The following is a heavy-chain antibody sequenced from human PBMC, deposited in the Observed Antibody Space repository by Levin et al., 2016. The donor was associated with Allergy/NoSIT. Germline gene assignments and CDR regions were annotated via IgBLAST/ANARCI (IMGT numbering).Heavy chain of an antibody. V-gene: IGHV1-2*02. J-gene: IGHJ6*02. Sequence: WVRQAPGQGLEWLGWINANSGGTDHAQRFEGRVTLTRDTSISTAYMELSSLRPDDTAVYYCARVPRESRTWYQVIYYGMDVWGQGTTVTVSS. CDR2: INANSGGT. D-gene: IGHD6-13*01. CDR3: ARVPRESRTWYQVIYYGMDV.